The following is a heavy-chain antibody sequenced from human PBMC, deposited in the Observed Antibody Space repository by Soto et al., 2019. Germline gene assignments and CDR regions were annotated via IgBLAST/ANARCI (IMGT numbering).Heavy chain of an antibody. CDR1: GFTFSNYW. J-gene: IGHJ4*02. CDR3: ARDLTALDY. CDR2: IKADGSAE. D-gene: IGHD5-18*01. Sequence: EVQLAASGGGFVQPGGSLRLSCAASGFTFSNYWMSWVRQAPGKGLEWVAHIKADGSAENYVDSVKGRFTISRDNAKNSLYLKINSLEVDDTAVYYCARDLTALDYWGQGALVTVSS. V-gene: IGHV3-7*03.